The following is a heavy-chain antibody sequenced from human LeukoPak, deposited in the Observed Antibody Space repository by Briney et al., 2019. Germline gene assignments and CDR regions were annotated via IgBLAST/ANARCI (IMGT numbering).Heavy chain of an antibody. J-gene: IGHJ4*02. CDR3: ASVTYSDFSEHDY. Sequence: ASVNVSCTASGYTFTAYYIHWVRQAPGQGLEWMGWIHPKSGDTIYAKKFQGRVTMTRDTSIDTAYMQLNTLTPDDTAIYYCASVTYSDFSEHDYWGQGTLVTVSS. CDR2: IHPKSGDT. V-gene: IGHV1-2*02. CDR1: GYTFTAYY. D-gene: IGHD3-22*01.